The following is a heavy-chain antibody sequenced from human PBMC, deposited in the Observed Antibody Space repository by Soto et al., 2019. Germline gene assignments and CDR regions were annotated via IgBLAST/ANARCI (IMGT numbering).Heavy chain of an antibody. CDR3: ARDRGTLTTADPYYYYGMDV. Sequence: QVQLVQSGAEVKKPGASVKVSCKASGYTFTGYYMHWVRQAPGQGLEWMGWINPNSGGTNYAQKFQGGVTMTRDTSISTAYMELSRLRSDDTAVYYCARDRGTLTTADPYYYYGMDVWGQGTTVTVSS. J-gene: IGHJ6*02. D-gene: IGHD4-17*01. CDR1: GYTFTGYY. V-gene: IGHV1-2*02. CDR2: INPNSGGT.